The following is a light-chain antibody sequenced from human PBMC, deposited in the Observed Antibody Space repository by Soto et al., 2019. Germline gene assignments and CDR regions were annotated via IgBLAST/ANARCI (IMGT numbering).Light chain of an antibody. CDR3: ATRDNSLSRWV. J-gene: IGLJ3*02. V-gene: IGLV1-47*02. CDR2: CND. Sequence: QSVLTQPPSASGTPGQRVTISCSGSSSNIGTNYVYWYKQLPGTAPKLLIYCNDKRPSGVTDRLSGSKSGTSASLAISGLRSEDEADYYCATRDNSLSRWVFGGGTKLTVL. CDR1: SSNIGTNY.